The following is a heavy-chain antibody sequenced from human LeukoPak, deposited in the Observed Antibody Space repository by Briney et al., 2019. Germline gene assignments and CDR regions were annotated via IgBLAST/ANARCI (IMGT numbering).Heavy chain of an antibody. CDR1: GFTFGDYA. J-gene: IGHJ4*02. CDR2: IRSKAYGGTT. CDR3: PRGGVVRGVRPDY. Sequence: PGGSLRLSCTASGFTFGDYAMSWFRQAPGKGLEWVGFIRSKAYGGTTEYAASVKGRFTISRDDSKSIAYLQMNSLKTEDTAVYYCPRGGVVRGVRPDYWGQGTLVTVSS. V-gene: IGHV3-49*03. D-gene: IGHD3-10*01.